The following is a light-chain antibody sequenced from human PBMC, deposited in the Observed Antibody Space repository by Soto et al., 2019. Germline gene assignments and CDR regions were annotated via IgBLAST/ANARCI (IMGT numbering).Light chain of an antibody. CDR2: GAS. CDR1: QSVSRSY. V-gene: IGKV3-20*01. CDR3: QQYGNSPWT. Sequence: EIVLPQSRGTLSLSPGERATLSGRASQSVSRSYLAWYQHRPGQAPRLLIFGASSRATGIPDRFSGTGSGTDFTLTISRLEPEDFAVYYCQQYGNSPWTVGQGTKVDIK. J-gene: IGKJ1*01.